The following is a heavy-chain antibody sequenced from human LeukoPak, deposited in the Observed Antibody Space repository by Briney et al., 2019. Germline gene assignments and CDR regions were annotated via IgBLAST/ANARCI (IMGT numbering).Heavy chain of an antibody. CDR1: GGTFSSYA. J-gene: IGHJ4*02. V-gene: IGHV1-69*05. Sequence: GASVKVSCKASGGTFSSYAISWVRQAPGQGLEWMGGIIPIFGTANYAQKFQGRVTITTDESTSTAYMELSSLRSEDTAVYYCARGKRARSAVAGLPVFDYWGQGTLVTVSS. CDR2: IIPIFGTA. CDR3: ARGKRARSAVAGLPVFDY. D-gene: IGHD6-19*01.